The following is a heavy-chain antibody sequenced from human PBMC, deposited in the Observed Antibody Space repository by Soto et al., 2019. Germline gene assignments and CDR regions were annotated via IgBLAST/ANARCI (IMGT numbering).Heavy chain of an antibody. J-gene: IGHJ4*02. Sequence: GGSLRLSCAASGFTFSSYAMSWVRQAPGKGLEWVSAISGSGGSTYYADSVKGRFTISRDNSKNTLYLQMNSLRAEDAAVYYCAKDYDILTGPSFDYWGQGTLVTVSS. V-gene: IGHV3-23*01. CDR1: GFTFSSYA. CDR2: ISGSGGST. CDR3: AKDYDILTGPSFDY. D-gene: IGHD3-9*01.